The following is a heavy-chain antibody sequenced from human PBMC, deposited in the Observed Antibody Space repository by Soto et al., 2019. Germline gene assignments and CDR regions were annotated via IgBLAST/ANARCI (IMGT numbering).Heavy chain of an antibody. V-gene: IGHV2-5*02. J-gene: IGHJ3*01. CDR2: IYWDDDK. Sequence: SGPTLVNPTETLTLTCTFSGFSLTTRGVGVGWIRQPPGKALEWLAVIYWDDDKRYSPSLKTRLVLTKDTPKNQVVLTMTNMDSVDTATYFCSHIGITCGGVVADDAFDVWGQGTMVTVSS. CDR3: SHIGITCGGVVADDAFDV. D-gene: IGHD3-16*02. CDR1: GFSLTTRGVG.